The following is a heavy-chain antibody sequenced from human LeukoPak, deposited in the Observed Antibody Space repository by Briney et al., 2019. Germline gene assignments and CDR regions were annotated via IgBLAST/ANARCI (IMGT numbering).Heavy chain of an antibody. D-gene: IGHD1-26*01. CDR2: IYTSGST. CDR1: GGSINSYY. J-gene: IGHJ4*02. Sequence: SEPLSLTCTVSGGSINSYYWGWIRQPAGKGLEWIGRIYTSGSTNYNPSLKSRVTISVDTSKNQFSLNLTSVTAADTAMYYCARAGYTSSYYSLDYWGQGTLVTVAS. CDR3: ARAGYTSSYYSLDY. V-gene: IGHV4-4*07.